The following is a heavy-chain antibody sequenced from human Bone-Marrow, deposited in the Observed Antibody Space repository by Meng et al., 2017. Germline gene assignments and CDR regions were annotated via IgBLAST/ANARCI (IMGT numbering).Heavy chain of an antibody. J-gene: IGHJ4*02. D-gene: IGHD5-18*01. V-gene: IGHV6-1*01. Sequence: QPPPSSPGLVKHSQTLSLTCAICGYSVSRNSAAWNWIRQSPSRGLEWLGRTYYRSKWYNDYAVSVQSRITINPDTSKNQFSLPLNSVTPEDTAVYYCASDSIQLWSRDLFDYWGQGTLVTVSS. CDR1: GYSVSRNSAA. CDR3: ASDSIQLWSRDLFDY. CDR2: TYYRSKWYN.